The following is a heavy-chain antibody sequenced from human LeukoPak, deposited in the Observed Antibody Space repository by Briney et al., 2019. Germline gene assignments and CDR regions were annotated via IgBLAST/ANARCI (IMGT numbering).Heavy chain of an antibody. CDR2: IRSKAYGGTT. CDR3: TRGRPVSKGV. D-gene: IGHD3-3*02. J-gene: IGHJ6*01. CDR1: GFTFGDYA. Sequence: GGSLRLSCTASGFTFGDYAMSWFRQAPGKGLEWVAFIRSKAYGGTTEYAASVECRFTISRDDSKRIAYLQKNRLKTEDTAVYYCTRGRPVSKGVWGKGTTVTVSS. V-gene: IGHV3-49*03.